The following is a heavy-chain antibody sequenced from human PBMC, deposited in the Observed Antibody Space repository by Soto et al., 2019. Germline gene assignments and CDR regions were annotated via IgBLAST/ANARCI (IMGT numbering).Heavy chain of an antibody. J-gene: IGHJ3*02. CDR1: GYTFTSYG. D-gene: IGHD5-12*01. V-gene: IGHV1-18*01. CDR3: ARDREGYSGYWRAMTTVTDDAFDI. CDR2: ISAYNGNT. Sequence: ASVKVSCKASGYTFTSYGISWVRQAPGQGLEWMGWISAYNGNTNYAQKHQGRVTVTTDPSTSTAYMGLRCLRSDDTAVYYCARDREGYSGYWRAMTTVTDDAFDIWGQGTMVTDSS.